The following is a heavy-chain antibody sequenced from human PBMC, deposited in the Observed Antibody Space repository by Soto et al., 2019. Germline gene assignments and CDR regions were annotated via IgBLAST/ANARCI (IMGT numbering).Heavy chain of an antibody. CDR2: IYYSGST. Sequence: PSETLSLTCTVSGGSISSSSYYWGWIRQPPGKGLEWIGSIYYSGSTDYNPSLKSRVTISGDTSKNQISLKRSSVTAADTAVYYCARHLSSRVGATYEFDYWGQGTLVTVSS. CDR1: GGSISSSSYY. J-gene: IGHJ4*02. D-gene: IGHD1-26*01. CDR3: ARHLSSRVGATYEFDY. V-gene: IGHV4-39*01.